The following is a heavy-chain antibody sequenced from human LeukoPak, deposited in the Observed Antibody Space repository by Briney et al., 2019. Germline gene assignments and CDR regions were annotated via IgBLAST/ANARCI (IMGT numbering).Heavy chain of an antibody. CDR2: IYHTGST. D-gene: IGHD5-18*01. CDR3: ARALDSSMDALRPFFDP. J-gene: IGHJ5*02. V-gene: IGHV4-30-2*06. Sequence: SETLSLTCTVSGASISNVNYYWSWIRQSPRKGLEWIGYIYHTGSTYYNPSLESRVTISVDRSKSQFSLKINSVTAADTAVYYCARALDSSMDALRPFFDPWGQGTLVTVSS. CDR1: GASISNVNYY.